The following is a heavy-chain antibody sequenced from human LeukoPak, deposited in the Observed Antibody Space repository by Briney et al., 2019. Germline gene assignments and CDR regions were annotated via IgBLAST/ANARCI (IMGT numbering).Heavy chain of an antibody. V-gene: IGHV4-39*01. J-gene: IGHJ4*02. CDR2: IYYSGST. CDR1: GGSISSSSYY. Sequence: PSETLSLTCTVSGGSISSSSYYWGWIRQPPGKGLEWIGSIYYSGSTYYNPSLKSRVTISVDTSKNQFSLKLSSVTAADTAVYYCARRTRAYYFDYWGQGTLVTVSS. CDR3: ARRTRAYYFDY.